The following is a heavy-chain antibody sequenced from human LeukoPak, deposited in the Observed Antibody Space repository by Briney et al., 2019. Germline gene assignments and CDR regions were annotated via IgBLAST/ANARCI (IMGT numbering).Heavy chain of an antibody. D-gene: IGHD3-22*01. CDR2: IYDSGHT. J-gene: IGHJ3*02. CDR1: GGSISSRNW. Sequence: SETLSLTCAVSGGSISSRNWWSWVRQPPGKGLEWSGEIYDSGHTNYNPSLTSRVTISVDESKNQLSLKLTSVTAAETAVYYCARDYLGDSSGYEIYDAFDIWGQGTMVIVSS. V-gene: IGHV4-4*02. CDR3: ARDYLGDSSGYEIYDAFDI.